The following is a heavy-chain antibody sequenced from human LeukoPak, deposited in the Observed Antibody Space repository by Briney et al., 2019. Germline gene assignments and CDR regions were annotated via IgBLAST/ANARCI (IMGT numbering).Heavy chain of an antibody. J-gene: IGHJ4*02. CDR3: ARENSFGAPLDY. Sequence: PGGSLRLSCAASGFPFSNYAMHWVRQAPGKGLEWVAVISNDGSSKYYADSVKGRFTFSRDDSKKTVYLQMNSLRGEDTAVCFCARENSFGAPLDYWGEGTLVTVSS. CDR1: GFPFSNYA. CDR2: ISNDGSSK. V-gene: IGHV3-30*03. D-gene: IGHD5-18*01.